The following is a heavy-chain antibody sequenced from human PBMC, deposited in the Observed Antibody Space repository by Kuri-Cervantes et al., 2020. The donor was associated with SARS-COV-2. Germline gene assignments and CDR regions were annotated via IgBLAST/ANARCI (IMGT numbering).Heavy chain of an antibody. Sequence: GESLKISCAASGFTVSSNYMSWVRQAPGKGLEWVSVIYSGGSTYYADSVKGRFTISRDNSKNTLYLQMNSLRAEDTVVYYCARHLWSDGMDVWGQGTTVTVSS. CDR1: GFTVSSNY. D-gene: IGHD2-8*02. V-gene: IGHV3-66*02. CDR2: IYSGGST. CDR3: ARHLWSDGMDV. J-gene: IGHJ6*02.